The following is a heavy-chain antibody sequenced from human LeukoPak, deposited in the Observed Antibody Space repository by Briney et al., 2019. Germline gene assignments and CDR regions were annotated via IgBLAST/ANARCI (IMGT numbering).Heavy chain of an antibody. CDR1: GGSFSGYY. V-gene: IGHV4-34*01. J-gene: IGHJ4*02. D-gene: IGHD6-19*01. Sequence: SETLSLTCAVYGGSFSGYYWSWIRQPPGKGLEWIGEVNHSGSTNYNPSLKSRVTISVDTSKNQFSLKLSSVTAADTAVYYCARRSGHSSGWYKRASRPFDYWGQGTLVTVSS. CDR2: VNHSGST. CDR3: ARRSGHSSGWYKRASRPFDY.